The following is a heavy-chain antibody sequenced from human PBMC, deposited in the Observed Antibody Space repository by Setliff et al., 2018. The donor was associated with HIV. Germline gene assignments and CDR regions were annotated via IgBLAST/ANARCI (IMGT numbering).Heavy chain of an antibody. CDR3: AKDHATSSWFTALLDY. CDR2: ISSDGTSK. Sequence: PGGSLRLSCAASGFTFSNHWMYWVRQVPGKGLVWVSRISSDGTSKSYADSVKGRFTTSRDNTKNTLYLQMNSLRVEDTAFYYCAKDHATSSWFTALLDYWGQGALVTVSS. J-gene: IGHJ4*02. V-gene: IGHV3-74*01. D-gene: IGHD6-13*01. CDR1: GFTFSNHW.